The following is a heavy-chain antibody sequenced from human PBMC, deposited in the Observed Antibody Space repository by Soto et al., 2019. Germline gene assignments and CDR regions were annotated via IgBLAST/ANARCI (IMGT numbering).Heavy chain of an antibody. Sequence: EVPLLESGGGLVQPGGSLRLSCAASGFTFSSYAMRWVRQAPGKGLEWVSAISGSGGSTYYADSVKGRFTISRYNSKITLYLQMNSLRAEDTAVYYCAKRGSGSYYDYWGQGTLVTVSS. CDR2: ISGSGGST. J-gene: IGHJ4*02. CDR3: AKRGSGSYYDY. CDR1: GFTFSSYA. V-gene: IGHV3-23*01. D-gene: IGHD3-10*01.